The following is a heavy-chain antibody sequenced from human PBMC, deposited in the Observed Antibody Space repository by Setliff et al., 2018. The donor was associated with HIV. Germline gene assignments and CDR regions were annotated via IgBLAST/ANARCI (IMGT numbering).Heavy chain of an antibody. Sequence: SVKVSCKASGGTFSSYAINWVRQAPGQGLEWMGRIIFIFGTANYAQKFRGRVTITADESTSTAYMGLSSLRSEDTAVYYCAPIDPFPHDYSNSSFDYWGQGTLVTVSS. J-gene: IGHJ4*02. D-gene: IGHD4-4*01. V-gene: IGHV1-69*13. CDR3: APIDPFPHDYSNSSFDY. CDR2: IIFIFGTA. CDR1: GGTFSSYA.